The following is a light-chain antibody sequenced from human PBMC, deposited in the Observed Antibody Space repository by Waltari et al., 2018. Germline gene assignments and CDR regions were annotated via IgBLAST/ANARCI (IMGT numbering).Light chain of an antibody. CDR3: QTGGHGTWV. Sequence: QLVLTQSPSASASLGASVKLTCPLASGHSTNTIAWHQQQPQKGPRYLMRVNSDGSHIKGDDIPDRFSGSSSSSGAERYLTISSVQSEDEADYYCQTGGHGTWVFGGGTKLTVL. J-gene: IGLJ3*02. CDR1: SGHSTNT. V-gene: IGLV4-69*01. CDR2: VNSDGSH.